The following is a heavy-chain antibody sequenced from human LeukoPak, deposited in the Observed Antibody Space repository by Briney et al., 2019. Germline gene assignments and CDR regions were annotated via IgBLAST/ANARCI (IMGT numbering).Heavy chain of an antibody. CDR1: GYSISSGYY. D-gene: IGHD2-2*01. CDR2: IYHSGST. J-gene: IGHJ4*02. CDR3: ARRAVHCSSTSCYSS. V-gene: IGHV4-38-2*01. Sequence: SETLSLTCAVSGYSISSGYYWGWIRQPPGKGLEWIGSIYHSGSTYYNPSLKSRVTISVDTSKNQFSLKLSFVTAADTAVYYCARRAVHCSSTSCYSSWGQGTLVTVSS.